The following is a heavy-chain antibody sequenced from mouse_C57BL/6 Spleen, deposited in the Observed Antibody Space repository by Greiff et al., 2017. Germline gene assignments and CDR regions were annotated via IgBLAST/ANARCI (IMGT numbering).Heavy chain of an antibody. CDR3: ARYMGGLGDYAMDY. V-gene: IGHV2-2*01. D-gene: IGHD1-1*02. CDR1: GFSLTSYG. Sequence: QVQLKESGPGLVQPSQSLSITCTVSGFSLTSYGVHWVRQSPGKGLEWLGVIWSGGSTDYNAAFISRLSISKDNSKSQVFFKMNSLQADDTAIYYCARYMGGLGDYAMDYWGQGTSVTVSS. J-gene: IGHJ4*01. CDR2: IWSGGST.